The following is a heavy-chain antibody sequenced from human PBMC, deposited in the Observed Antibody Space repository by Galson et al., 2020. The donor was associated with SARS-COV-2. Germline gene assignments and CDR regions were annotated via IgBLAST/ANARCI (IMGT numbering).Heavy chain of an antibody. J-gene: IGHJ5*02. Sequence: ASVKVSCKATVFTFTNNDVTWVRQAPGQGLEWMGYMNPNSGHTGYARKFQGRVNMTRDTSTSTAYLELSGLTSEDTAVYYCAIFPCINGECYWGWFDPWGQGTLVTVSS. CDR3: AIFPCINGECYWGWFDP. CDR1: VFTFTNND. CDR2: MNPNSGHT. V-gene: IGHV1-8*01. D-gene: IGHD2-8*01.